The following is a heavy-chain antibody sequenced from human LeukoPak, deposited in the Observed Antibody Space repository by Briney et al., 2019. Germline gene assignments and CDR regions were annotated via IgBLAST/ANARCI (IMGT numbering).Heavy chain of an antibody. Sequence: GRSLRLSCAASGFTFSSYAMHWVRQAPGKGLEWVAVISYDGSNKYYADSVKGRFTISKDNSKNTLYLQMNSLRAEDTAVYYCARGTPSSSGWLYYGMDVWGQGTTVTVSS. D-gene: IGHD6-19*01. CDR3: ARGTPSSSGWLYYGMDV. V-gene: IGHV3-30-3*01. CDR2: ISYDGSNK. J-gene: IGHJ6*02. CDR1: GFTFSSYA.